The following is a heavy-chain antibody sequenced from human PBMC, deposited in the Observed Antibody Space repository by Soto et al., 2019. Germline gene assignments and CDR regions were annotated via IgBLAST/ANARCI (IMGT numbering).Heavy chain of an antibody. V-gene: IGHV3-33*01. CDR1: GFTFSSYG. Sequence: QVQLVESGGGVVQPGRSLRLSCAASGFTFSSYGMHWVRQAPGKGLEWVAVIWYDGSNKYCADSVKGRFTISSDNSKNALYLHMNSLRAEDTAVYYCARGFSSSDLYGMDVWGQGTTVTVSS. J-gene: IGHJ6*02. CDR2: IWYDGSNK. CDR3: ARGFSSSDLYGMDV.